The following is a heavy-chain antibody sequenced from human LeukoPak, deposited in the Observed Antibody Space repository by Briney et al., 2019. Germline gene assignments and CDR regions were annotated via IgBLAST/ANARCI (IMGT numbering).Heavy chain of an antibody. V-gene: IGHV3-23*01. D-gene: IGHD6-13*01. CDR2: ISGSGGST. J-gene: IGHJ5*02. Sequence: QPGGSLRLSCAASGFTFSSYAMSWVRQAPGKGLEWVSAISGSGGSTYYADSVKGRFTISRDNSKNTLYLQMNSLRAEGTAVYYCATHSSWQPNWFDPWGQGTLVTVSS. CDR1: GFTFSSYA. CDR3: ATHSSWQPNWFDP.